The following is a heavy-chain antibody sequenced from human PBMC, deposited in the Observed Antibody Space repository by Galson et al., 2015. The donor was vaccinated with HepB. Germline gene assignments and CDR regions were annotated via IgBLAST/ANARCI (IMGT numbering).Heavy chain of an antibody. D-gene: IGHD3-22*01. CDR2: IWYDGSNK. Sequence: SLRLSCAASGFTFSSYGMHWVRQAPGKGLEWVAVIWYDGSNKYYADSVKGRFTISRDNSKNTLYLQMNSLRAEDTAVYYCAREGIGGGGLEGITMIERGAVYYYYGMDVWGQGTTVTVSS. CDR1: GFTFSSYG. V-gene: IGHV3-33*08. CDR3: AREGIGGGGLEGITMIERGAVYYYYGMDV. J-gene: IGHJ6*02.